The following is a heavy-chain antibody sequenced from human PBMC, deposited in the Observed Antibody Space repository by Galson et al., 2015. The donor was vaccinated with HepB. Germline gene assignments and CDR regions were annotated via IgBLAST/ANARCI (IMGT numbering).Heavy chain of an antibody. CDR3: ARLYYDILTGYYSRVGAFDI. V-gene: IGHV4-39*01. CDR2: IYYSGST. D-gene: IGHD3-9*01. Sequence: SETLSLTCTVSGGSISSSSYYWGWIRQPPGKGLEWIGSIYYSGSTYYNPSLKSRVTISVDTSKNQFSLELSSVTAADTAVYYCARLYYDILTGYYSRVGAFDIWGQGTMVTVSS. CDR1: GGSISSSSYY. J-gene: IGHJ3*02.